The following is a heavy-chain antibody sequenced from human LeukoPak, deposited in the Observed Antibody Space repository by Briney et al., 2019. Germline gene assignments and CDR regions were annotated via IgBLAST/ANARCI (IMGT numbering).Heavy chain of an antibody. V-gene: IGHV1-2*02. CDR1: GYTFTGYY. Sequence: ASVKVSCKASGYTFTGYYMHWVRQAPGQGLEWMGWINPNSGGTNYAQKFQGRVTMTRDTSISTAYMELSRLRSDDTAVYYCARPTSVAGTLIWWFDPWGQGTLVTVSS. D-gene: IGHD6-19*01. CDR2: INPNSGGT. J-gene: IGHJ5*02. CDR3: ARPTSVAGTLIWWFDP.